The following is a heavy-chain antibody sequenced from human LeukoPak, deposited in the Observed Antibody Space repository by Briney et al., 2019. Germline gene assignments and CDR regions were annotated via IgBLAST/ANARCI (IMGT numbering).Heavy chain of an antibody. Sequence: ASVKVSCKASGYTFTSYDINWVRQATGQGLEWMGWMNPNSGNTGYAQKFQGRVTMTRNTSISTAYMELSSLRSEDTAVYYCARKGYDFWSGYSEYYFDYWGQGTLVTVSS. J-gene: IGHJ4*02. CDR1: GYTFTSYD. CDR3: ARKGYDFWSGYSEYYFDY. D-gene: IGHD3-3*01. CDR2: MNPNSGNT. V-gene: IGHV1-8*01.